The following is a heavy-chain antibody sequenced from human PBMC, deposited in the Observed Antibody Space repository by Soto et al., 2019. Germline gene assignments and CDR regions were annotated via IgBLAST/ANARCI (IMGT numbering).Heavy chain of an antibody. D-gene: IGHD2-2*01. CDR2: IIPILGIA. J-gene: IGHJ4*02. CDR1: GGTFSSYT. CDR3: ASSGLVVVPAAGMGYFDY. Sequence: ASVKVSCKASGGTFSSYTISWVRQAPGQGLEWMGRIIPILGIANYAQKFQGRVTITADKSTSTAYMELSSLRSEDTAVYYCASSGLVVVPAAGMGYFDYWGQGTLVTVSS. V-gene: IGHV1-69*02.